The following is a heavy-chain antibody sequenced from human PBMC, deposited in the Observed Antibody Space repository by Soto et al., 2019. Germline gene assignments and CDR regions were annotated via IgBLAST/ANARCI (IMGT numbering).Heavy chain of an antibody. CDR2: IYYSGST. J-gene: IGHJ4*02. D-gene: IGHD1-26*01. Sequence: SETLSLTCTVSGGPISSYYWSWIRQPPGKGLEWIGYIYYSGSTNYNPSLKSRVTISVDTSKNQFSLKLSSVTAADTAVYYCARVGSTAQIDYWGQGTLVTVSS. CDR1: GGPISSYY. V-gene: IGHV4-59*01. CDR3: ARVGSTAQIDY.